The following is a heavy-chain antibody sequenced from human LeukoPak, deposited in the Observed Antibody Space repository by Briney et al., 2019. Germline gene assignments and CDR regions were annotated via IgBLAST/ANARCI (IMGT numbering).Heavy chain of an antibody. V-gene: IGHV1-58*01. CDR2: IVVGSGNT. J-gene: IGHJ6*04. CDR3: AATTMVRGVIIHSYGMDV. D-gene: IGHD3-10*01. CDR1: GFTFTSSA. Sequence: GTSVKVSCKASGFTFTSSAVQWVRQARGQRLEWIGWIVVGSGNTNYAQKFQERVTITRDMSTSTAYMELSSLRSEDTAVYYCAATTMVRGVIIHSYGMDVWGKGTTVTVSS.